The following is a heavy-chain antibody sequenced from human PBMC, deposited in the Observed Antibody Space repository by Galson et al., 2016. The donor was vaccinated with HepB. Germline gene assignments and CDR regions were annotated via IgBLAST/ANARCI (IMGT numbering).Heavy chain of an antibody. Sequence: SLRLSCAASGFSFSHAWMHWVRQAPGKGLEWVGRIKSKTDGGTTDYAAPVKGRFAISRDNSKDTLYLQMNRLKTEDTGVYYCTVAASHDFWSGYYMLGPWGQGTLVTVSS. CDR3: TVAASHDFWSGYYMLGP. V-gene: IGHV3-15*07. D-gene: IGHD3-3*01. J-gene: IGHJ5*02. CDR1: GFSFSHAW. CDR2: IKSKTDGGTT.